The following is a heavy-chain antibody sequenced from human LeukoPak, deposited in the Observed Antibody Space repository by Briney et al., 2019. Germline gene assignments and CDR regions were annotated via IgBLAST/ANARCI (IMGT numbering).Heavy chain of an antibody. CDR1: GDSVSSNSAA. Sequence: SQTLSLTCAISGDSVSSNSAAWNWIRQSPSRGLEWLGRTYYRSKWYNDYAVSVKSRITINPDTSKNQFSLKLSSVTAADTAVYYCARKRRGYSGYQAADYYYMDVWGKGTTVTISS. CDR2: TYYRSKWYN. D-gene: IGHD5-12*01. CDR3: ARKRRGYSGYQAADYYYMDV. J-gene: IGHJ6*03. V-gene: IGHV6-1*01.